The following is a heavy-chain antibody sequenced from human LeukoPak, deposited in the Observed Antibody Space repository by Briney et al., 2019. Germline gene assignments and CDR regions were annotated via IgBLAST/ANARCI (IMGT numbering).Heavy chain of an antibody. J-gene: IGHJ6*02. CDR2: ISGSGGST. CDR1: GFTFSSYA. Sequence: GGSLRLSCAASGFTFSSYAMSWVRQAPGKGLEWVSAISGSGGSTYYADSVKGRFTISRDNSKNTLYLQMNSLRAEDTAVYYCARDVAGKPRYYYGMDVWGQETTVTVSS. D-gene: IGHD6-19*01. V-gene: IGHV3-23*01. CDR3: ARDVAGKPRYYYGMDV.